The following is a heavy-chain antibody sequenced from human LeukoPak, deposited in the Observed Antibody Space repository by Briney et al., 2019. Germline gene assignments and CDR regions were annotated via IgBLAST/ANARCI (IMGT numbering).Heavy chain of an antibody. D-gene: IGHD6-6*01. V-gene: IGHV4-59*11. CDR1: GGSISSHY. CDR2: IYYSGRT. J-gene: IGHJ3*02. CDR3: ARDGVEYSTSPDVFDI. Sequence: SETLSLTCTVSGGSISSHYWSWIRQPPGKGLEWIGYIYYSGRTNYNPSLKSRVTISVDTSKNQFSLKLSSVTAADTAVYYCARDGVEYSTSPDVFDIWGQGTMVTVSS.